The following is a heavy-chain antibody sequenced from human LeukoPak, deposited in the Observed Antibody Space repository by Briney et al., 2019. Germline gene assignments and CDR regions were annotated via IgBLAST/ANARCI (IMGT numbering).Heavy chain of an antibody. CDR3: ARGRDSGSFIIDY. CDR1: GFTFASYA. CDR2: ISSDGTTE. V-gene: IGHV3-30-3*01. D-gene: IGHD3-10*01. Sequence: GRSLRLSCAGSGFTFASYAVHWVRQAPGKTLEWVAFISSDGTTEHYRDSVKGRFTLSRDNSKNTVSLQINSLGTEDTAVYYCARGRDSGSFIIDYWGQGTLVTVSS. J-gene: IGHJ4*02.